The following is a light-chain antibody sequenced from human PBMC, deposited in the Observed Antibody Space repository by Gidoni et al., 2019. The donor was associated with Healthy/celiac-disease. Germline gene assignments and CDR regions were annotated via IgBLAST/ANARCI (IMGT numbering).Light chain of an antibody. J-gene: IGLJ2*01. CDR2: QDS. CDR1: KLGDKY. CDR3: QAWDSSTVL. V-gene: IGLV3-1*01. Sequence: SYELTQPPSVSVSQGQTASITCYGDKLGDKYACWYQQKPGQAPVLVIYQDSKRPSGIPERFSGSNSRNTATLTISGTQARDEADYYWQAWDSSTVLFGGGTKLTVL.